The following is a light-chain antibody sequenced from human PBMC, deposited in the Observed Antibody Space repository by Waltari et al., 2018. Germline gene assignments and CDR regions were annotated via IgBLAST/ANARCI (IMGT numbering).Light chain of an antibody. CDR2: KVS. J-gene: IGKJ1*01. Sequence: VGITQSPRSLAVTLGGQASIFCRSRPSLVHSDGTTYLNWCQQNPGQAPRRLIYKVSNRDSGVPDRFSGSGSGTDFTLNISRVEAEDFGVYYCMQATHWPLTFGQGTTVEIK. CDR1: PSLVHSDGTTY. CDR3: MQATHWPLT. V-gene: IGKV2-30*02.